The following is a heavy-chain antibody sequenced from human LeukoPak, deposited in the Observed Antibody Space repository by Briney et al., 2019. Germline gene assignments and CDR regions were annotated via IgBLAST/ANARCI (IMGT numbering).Heavy chain of an antibody. CDR2: LSDSGASK. D-gene: IGHD4-17*01. CDR1: GFTFSSYA. V-gene: IGHV3-23*01. J-gene: IGHJ4*02. CDR3: ASSPPTGITVSYFDY. Sequence: PGGSLRLSCAASGFTFSSYAMTWVRQAPGKGLEWVSALSDSGASKYYADSVKGWFTISRDNSKNTLYLQMNSLRADDTAVYYCASSPPTGITVSYFDYWGQGTLVTVSS.